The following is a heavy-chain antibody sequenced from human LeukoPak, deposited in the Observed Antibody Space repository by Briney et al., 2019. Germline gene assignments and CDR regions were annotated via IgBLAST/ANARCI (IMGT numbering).Heavy chain of an antibody. CDR3: ARVAFGLYVMDV. CDR1: GFIFSTYS. J-gene: IGHJ6*02. V-gene: IGHV3-21*01. CDR2: ISSDSAYI. D-gene: IGHD3/OR15-3a*01. Sequence: PGGSLRLSRAASGFIFSTYSMNWVRQAPGKGLEWVSSISSDSAYIYYADSLKGRFTISRDNAKTSLYLQMSSLRAEDTAVYYCARVAFGLYVMDVWGQGTTVTVSS.